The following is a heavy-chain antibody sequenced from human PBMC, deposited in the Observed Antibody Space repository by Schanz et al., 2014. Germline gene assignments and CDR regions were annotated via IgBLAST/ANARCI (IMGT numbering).Heavy chain of an antibody. CDR3: ARVPEPGWFDP. J-gene: IGHJ5*02. D-gene: IGHD1-26*01. CDR1: GASISSGGYY. Sequence: QVQLQESGPGLVEPSQTLSLTCTVSGASISSGGYYWDWIRQHPGKGLEWIGFIYYRGNTYYNPSLKSRVSISLDPSKTQFFLNLNSLTAADTAVYYCARVPEPGWFDPWGQGTLVTVSS. CDR2: IYYRGNT. V-gene: IGHV4-31*03.